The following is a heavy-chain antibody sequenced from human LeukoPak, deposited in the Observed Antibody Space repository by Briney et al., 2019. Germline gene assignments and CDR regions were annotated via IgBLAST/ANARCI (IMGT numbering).Heavy chain of an antibody. CDR1: GYSISTNYY. CDR2: VYHNGET. V-gene: IGHV4-38-2*02. CDR3: VTPRSWELYDMAV. D-gene: IGHD1-26*01. Sequence: PSETLSLTCTVSGYSISTNYYWTWIRQSPGTGLEWIGSVYHNGETYYNPSLKSRVIISVDTSKNEFSLRLTSVTAADTAVYYCVTPRSWELYDMAVWGKGTTVIVSS. J-gene: IGHJ6*03.